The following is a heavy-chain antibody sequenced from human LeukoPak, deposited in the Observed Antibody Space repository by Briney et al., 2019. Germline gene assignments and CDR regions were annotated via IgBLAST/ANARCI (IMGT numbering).Heavy chain of an antibody. J-gene: IGHJ4*02. V-gene: IGHV3-23*01. Sequence: PGGSLRLSCAASGSTFSSYEMNWVRQAPGKGLQWVSSITCSGDGTYYADSVKGRFTISRDNSENMLYLQMNSLRVEDTAVYFCAKDRPNYYGSNGHYYRRDGDYWGQGTLVTVSS. CDR3: AKDRPNYYGSNGHYYRRDGDY. D-gene: IGHD3-22*01. CDR1: GSTFSSYE. CDR2: ITCSGDGT.